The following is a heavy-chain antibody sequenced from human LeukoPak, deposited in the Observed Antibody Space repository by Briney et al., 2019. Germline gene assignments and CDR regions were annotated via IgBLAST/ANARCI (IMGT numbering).Heavy chain of an antibody. D-gene: IGHD3-22*01. V-gene: IGHV3-23*01. CDR3: AKADRVTMIVVVIASNPINYYFDY. Sequence: GGSLRLSCAASGFTFSSYAMSWVRQAPGKGLEWVSAISGSGGSTYYADSVKGRFTISRDNSKNSPYLQMNSLRAEDTAVYYCAKADRVTMIVVVIASNPINYYFDYWGQGTLVTVSS. CDR2: ISGSGGST. CDR1: GFTFSSYA. J-gene: IGHJ4*02.